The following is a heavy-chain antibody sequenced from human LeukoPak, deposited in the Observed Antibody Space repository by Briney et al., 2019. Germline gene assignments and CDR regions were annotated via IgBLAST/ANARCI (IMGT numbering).Heavy chain of an antibody. J-gene: IGHJ5*02. D-gene: IGHD3-22*01. CDR3: ARGSYDTSGYYRGDWFDP. CDR2: INPYSGGT. V-gene: IGHV1-2*02. Sequence: GASVKVSCKASEYTFTAYFIHWVRQAPGQGLEWMGWINPYSGGTNYAQRFQGRVTMTRDTSISTAFMELRSLRSYDTAVYYCARGSYDTSGYYRGDWFDPWGQGTLVTVSS. CDR1: EYTFTAYF.